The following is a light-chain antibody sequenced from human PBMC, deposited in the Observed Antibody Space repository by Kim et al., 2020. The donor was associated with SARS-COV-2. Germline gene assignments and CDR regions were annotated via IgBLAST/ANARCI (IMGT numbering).Light chain of an antibody. CDR1: KLGDKY. CDR2: QDS. J-gene: IGLJ3*02. Sequence: VSPGQTASITCSGDKLGDKYGCWYQQKPGQSPVLVIYQDSKRPSGIPERFSGTNSGNTATLTISGTQAMDEADYYCQAWDSSTAVFGGGTQLNVL. CDR3: QAWDSSTAV. V-gene: IGLV3-1*01.